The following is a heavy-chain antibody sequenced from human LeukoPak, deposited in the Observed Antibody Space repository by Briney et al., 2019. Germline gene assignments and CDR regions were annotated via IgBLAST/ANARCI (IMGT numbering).Heavy chain of an antibody. CDR1: GGSFSGYY. CDR2: IYHSGNS. Sequence: SETLSLTCAVYGGSFSGYYWSWIRQPPGKGLEWIGIIYHSGNSYYNPSLKSRVTISVDTSKNQFSLKLSSVTAADTAVYYCARIGRYYDYVWGSYRFSGYYMDVWGKGTTVTVSS. V-gene: IGHV4-34*01. D-gene: IGHD3-16*02. J-gene: IGHJ6*03. CDR3: ARIGRYYDYVWGSYRFSGYYMDV.